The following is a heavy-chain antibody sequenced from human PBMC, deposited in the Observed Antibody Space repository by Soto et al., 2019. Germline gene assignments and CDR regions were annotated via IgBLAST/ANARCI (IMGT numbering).Heavy chain of an antibody. Sequence: VAVIWNDGSKKYYADPVKGRFTISKDNSKNTLYLQMNRLRAEDTAVYYCARDYDSSGYPRYYFDYWGQGTLVTVSS. D-gene: IGHD3-22*01. CDR3: ARDYDSSGYPRYYFDY. J-gene: IGHJ4*02. CDR2: IWNDGSKK. V-gene: IGHV3-33*01.